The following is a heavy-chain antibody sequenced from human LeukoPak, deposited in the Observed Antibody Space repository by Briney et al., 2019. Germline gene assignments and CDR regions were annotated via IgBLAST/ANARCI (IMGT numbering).Heavy chain of an antibody. J-gene: IGHJ6*02. CDR3: ARSGQLDYYYYGMDV. Sequence: GGSLRLSCAASGFTVSSNYMSWVRQAPGKGLEWVSVIYSGGSTYYADSVKSRFTISRDNSKNTLYLQMNSLRAEDTAVYYCARSGQLDYYYYGMDVWGQGTTVTVSS. CDR1: GFTVSSNY. D-gene: IGHD1-1*01. V-gene: IGHV3-53*01. CDR2: IYSGGST.